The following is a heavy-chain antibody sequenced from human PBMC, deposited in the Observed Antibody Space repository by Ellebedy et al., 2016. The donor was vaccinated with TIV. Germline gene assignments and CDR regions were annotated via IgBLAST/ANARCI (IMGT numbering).Heavy chain of an antibody. D-gene: IGHD6-25*01. V-gene: IGHV1-46*04. CDR2: INTSGGTA. Sequence: ASVKVSCKASGYTFSDYYIEWVRQAPGQGLEWMGIINTSGGTATYAQKLQGRVTMTRDPSTSTVYMELTSLRPEGTATYYCARDTGRIAAAGLDFWGQGTLVTVSS. J-gene: IGHJ4*02. CDR3: ARDTGRIAAAGLDF. CDR1: GYTFSDYY.